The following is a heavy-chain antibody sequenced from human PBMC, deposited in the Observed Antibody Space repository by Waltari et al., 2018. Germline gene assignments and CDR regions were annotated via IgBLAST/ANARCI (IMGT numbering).Heavy chain of an antibody. D-gene: IGHD5-12*01. V-gene: IGHV1-24*01. J-gene: IGHJ4*02. CDR1: GYTLTALS. Sequence: QVQLEQSGAEVKKPGASVKVSCKVSGYTLTALSMHWVRQAPGKGLGWMGGDGPETAEMIYAQSCQGRVTMTEDTSSETAHMELSSLTSEDTAVYYCATEHQRQSGYDIGGQGTLVTVSS. CDR3: ATEHQRQSGYDI. CDR2: DGPETAEM.